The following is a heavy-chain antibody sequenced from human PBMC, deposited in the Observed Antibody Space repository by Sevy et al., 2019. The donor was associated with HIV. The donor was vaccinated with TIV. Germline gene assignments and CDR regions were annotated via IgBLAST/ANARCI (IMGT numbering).Heavy chain of an antibody. J-gene: IGHJ4*02. Sequence: ASVKVSCKASGYTFTSYDINWVRQATGQGLEWMGWMNPNSGNTGYAQKFQGRVTMTRNTSIGTAYMELSSLRSEDTAVYYCASRVDTAMVKEFDYWGQGTLVTVSS. CDR2: MNPNSGNT. CDR3: ASRVDTAMVKEFDY. CDR1: GYTFTSYD. D-gene: IGHD5-18*01. V-gene: IGHV1-8*01.